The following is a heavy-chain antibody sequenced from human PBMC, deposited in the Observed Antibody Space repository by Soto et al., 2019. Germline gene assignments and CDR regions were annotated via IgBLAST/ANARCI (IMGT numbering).Heavy chain of an antibody. CDR1: GYSFTSYW. V-gene: IGHV5-51*03. D-gene: IGHD2-2*01. Sequence: GESLKISCKGSGYSFTSYWIGWVRQMPGKGLEWMGIIYPGDSDTRYSPSFQGQVTISADKSISTAYLQWSSLKASDTAMYYCARLRGYCSSASCPYYYYGMDVWGQGTKGTVSS. CDR2: IYPGDSDT. CDR3: ARLRGYCSSASCPYYYYGMDV. J-gene: IGHJ6*02.